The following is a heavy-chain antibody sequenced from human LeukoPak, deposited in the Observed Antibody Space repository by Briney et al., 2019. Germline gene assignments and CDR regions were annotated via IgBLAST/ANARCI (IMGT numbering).Heavy chain of an antibody. CDR1: GYTFTRYY. Sequence: GASVKVSCKASGYTFTRYYMHWVRQAPGQGLGWMGIIHPSSGSTSYAQKFEGRVTLTRDTSTSTVYMELISLRSEDTAVYYCARDSSTSSLADPWGQGTLVTVSS. CDR3: ARDSSTSSLADP. J-gene: IGHJ5*02. V-gene: IGHV1-46*01. CDR2: IHPSSGST. D-gene: IGHD2-2*01.